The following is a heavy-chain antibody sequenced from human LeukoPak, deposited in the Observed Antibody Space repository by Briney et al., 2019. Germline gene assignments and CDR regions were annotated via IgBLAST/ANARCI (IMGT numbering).Heavy chain of an antibody. CDR3: AKAGQGWYFYYMDV. J-gene: IGHJ6*03. CDR2: ISAPGSTT. V-gene: IGHV3-23*01. D-gene: IGHD2-15*01. CDR1: GFTFNTYV. Sequence: GGSLRLSCVASGFTFNTYVISWVRQAPGKGLEWVSSISAPGSTTHYADSVRGRFTISRDNSKNTLYLQMNSLRAEDTAVYYCAKAGQGWYFYYMDVWGKGTTVAVSS.